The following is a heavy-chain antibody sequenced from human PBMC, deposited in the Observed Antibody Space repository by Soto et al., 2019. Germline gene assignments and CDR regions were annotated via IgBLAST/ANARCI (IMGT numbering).Heavy chain of an antibody. CDR3: ARRLYYDSSGFEGGGMDV. D-gene: IGHD3-22*01. CDR1: GGSISSSSYY. J-gene: IGHJ6*02. CDR2: IYYRGST. Sequence: PSETLSLTCTVSGGSISSSSYYWGWIRQPPGKGLEWIGSIYYRGSTYYNPSLKSRVNISVDTSKNHFSLKLSSVTAADTALYYCARRLYYDSSGFEGGGMDVWGQGTTVT. V-gene: IGHV4-39*01.